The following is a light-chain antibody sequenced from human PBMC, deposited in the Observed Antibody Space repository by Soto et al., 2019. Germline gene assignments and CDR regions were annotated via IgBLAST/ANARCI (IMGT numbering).Light chain of an antibody. Sequence: DIEMTQSPSTLSASVGDRVTITCRASQSISTWLAWYQQKPGKAPKLLIYKASSLEGGVPSRFSGSGSGTEFTLTTSSLQPDDFATYYCQQYNDYSLWTFGQGTKVEIK. J-gene: IGKJ1*01. V-gene: IGKV1-5*03. CDR2: KAS. CDR3: QQYNDYSLWT. CDR1: QSISTW.